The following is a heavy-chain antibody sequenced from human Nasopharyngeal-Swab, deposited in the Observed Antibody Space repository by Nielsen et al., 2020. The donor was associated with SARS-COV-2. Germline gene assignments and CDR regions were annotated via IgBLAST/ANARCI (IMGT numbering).Heavy chain of an antibody. Sequence: SCTASGFTFGDYAMSWFRQAPGKGLEWVGFIRSKAYGGTTEYAASVKGRFTISRDDSKSIAYLQMNSLKTEDTAVYYCTRAEVDFWTLDTYFDYWGQGTLVTVSS. J-gene: IGHJ4*02. V-gene: IGHV3-49*03. CDR2: IRSKAYGGTT. CDR1: GFTFGDYA. D-gene: IGHD3-3*01. CDR3: TRAEVDFWTLDTYFDY.